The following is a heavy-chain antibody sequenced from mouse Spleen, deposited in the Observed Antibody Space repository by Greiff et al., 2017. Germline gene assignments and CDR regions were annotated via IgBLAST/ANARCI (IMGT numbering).Heavy chain of an antibody. J-gene: IGHJ2*01. V-gene: IGHV1-42*01. CDR3: ARRDRGIGSSPYYFDY. CDR2: INPSTGGT. D-gene: IGHD1-1*01. Sequence: VQLQQSGPELVKPGASVKISCKASGYSFTGYYMNWVKQSPEKSLEWIGEINPSTGGTTYNQKFKAKATLTVDKSSSTAYMQLKSLTSEDSAVYYCARRDRGIGSSPYYFDYWGQGTTLTVSS. CDR1: GYSFTGYY.